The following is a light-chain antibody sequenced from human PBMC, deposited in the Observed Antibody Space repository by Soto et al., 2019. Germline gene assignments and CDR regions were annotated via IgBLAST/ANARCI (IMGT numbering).Light chain of an antibody. Sequence: QSVLTQPDSVSGSPGQSITISCTGPSSDVGRYNYVSWYQQHPGKAPNLLLYDVTNRPSGVSNRFSGSKSGNTASLTISGLQAEDEADFYCSSYTTSSTYVFGTGTKLTVL. J-gene: IGLJ1*01. CDR2: DVT. CDR3: SSYTTSSTYV. V-gene: IGLV2-14*01. CDR1: SSDVGRYNY.